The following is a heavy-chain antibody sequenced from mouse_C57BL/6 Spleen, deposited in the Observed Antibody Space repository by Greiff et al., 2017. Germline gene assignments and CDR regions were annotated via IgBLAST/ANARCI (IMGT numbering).Heavy chain of an antibody. CDR3: ARSSFYDGYVYAMDY. Sequence: QVQLKEPGAELVKPGASVKLSCKASGYTFTSYWMHWVKQRPGQGLEWIGMIHPNSGSTNYNEKFKSKATLTVDKSSSTAYMQLSSLTSEDSAVYYCARSSFYDGYVYAMDYWGQGTSVTVSS. J-gene: IGHJ4*01. CDR2: IHPNSGST. V-gene: IGHV1-64*01. CDR1: GYTFTSYW. D-gene: IGHD2-3*01.